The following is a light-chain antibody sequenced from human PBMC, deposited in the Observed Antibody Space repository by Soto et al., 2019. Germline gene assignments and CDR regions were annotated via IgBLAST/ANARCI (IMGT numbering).Light chain of an antibody. Sequence: QSPLTQPASVSGSPGQSITISCTGTSSDVGGYNYVSWYQHHPGKAPKFMIYEVSNRPSGVSNRFSGSKSGNTASLTISGLQAEDEADYYCSSYTSTSTQVFGGGTKLTVL. V-gene: IGLV2-14*01. CDR1: SSDVGGYNY. CDR3: SSYTSTSTQV. J-gene: IGLJ2*01. CDR2: EVS.